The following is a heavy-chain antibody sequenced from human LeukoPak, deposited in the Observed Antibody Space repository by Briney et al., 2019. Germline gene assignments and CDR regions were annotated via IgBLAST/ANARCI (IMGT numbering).Heavy chain of an antibody. CDR1: GGSFSGYY. CDR2: INHSGST. V-gene: IGHV4-34*01. D-gene: IGHD4-11*01. J-gene: IGHJ4*02. CDR3: ASQEAWHDYSKPTGSY. Sequence: PSETLSLTCAVYGGSFSGYYWSWIRQPPGKGLEWIGEINHSGSTNYNPSLKSRVTISVDTSKNQFSLKLSSVTAADTAVYYRASQEAWHDYSKPTGSYWGQGTLVTVSS.